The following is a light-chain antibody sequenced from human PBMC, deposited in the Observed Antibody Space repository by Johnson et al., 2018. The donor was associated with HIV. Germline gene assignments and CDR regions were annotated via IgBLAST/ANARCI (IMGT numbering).Light chain of an antibody. CDR2: DNN. CDR3: GIWDAILSPLYV. V-gene: IGLV1-51*01. J-gene: IGLJ1*01. CDR1: SSNIGNNY. Sequence: QSVLTQPPSMSAAPGQRVTISCSGSSSNIGNNYVSWYQQVPGAAPKLLIYDNNRRPSGIPDRFSGSKSGATATLGITGLQHGAEADYYCGIWDAILSPLYVFGSGTTITVL.